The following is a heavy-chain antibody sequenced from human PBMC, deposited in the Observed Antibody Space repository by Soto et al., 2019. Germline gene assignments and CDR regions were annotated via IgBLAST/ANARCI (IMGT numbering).Heavy chain of an antibody. D-gene: IGHD5-18*01. CDR2: IYPGDSDT. J-gene: IGHJ6*02. CDR1: GDSFTSYW. V-gene: IGHV5-51*01. Sequence: PGASLTISCKGSGDSFTSYWIGSVRQMPGKGLEWMGIIYPGDSDTRYSPSFQGQVPISADKSISTAYLQWSSLKASDTAMYYCARQDSYGFLSYDYHYGMDVWGQGTTVTVSS. CDR3: ARQDSYGFLSYDYHYGMDV.